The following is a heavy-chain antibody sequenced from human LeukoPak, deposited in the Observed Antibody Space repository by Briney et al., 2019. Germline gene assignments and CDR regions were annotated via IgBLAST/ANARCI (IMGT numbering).Heavy chain of an antibody. J-gene: IGHJ4*02. Sequence: GGSLRLSCAASGFTFSSYWMSWVRQAPGKGLEWVANIKRDGSERYYVDSVKGRFTISRDNAKNSLYLQMNSLRAEDTAVYYCAGGYTVGSSWGQGTLVTVSS. CDR1: GFTFSSYW. D-gene: IGHD4-23*01. V-gene: IGHV3-7*03. CDR2: IKRDGSER. CDR3: AGGYTVGSS.